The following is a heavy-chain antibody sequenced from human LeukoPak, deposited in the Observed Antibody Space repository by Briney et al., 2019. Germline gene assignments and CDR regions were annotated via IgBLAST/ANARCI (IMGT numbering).Heavy chain of an antibody. J-gene: IGHJ4*02. Sequence: SETLSLTCTVSGGSISSSSYYWGWIRQPPGKGLEWIGSIYYSGSTYYNPSLKSRVTISVDTSKNQCSLKLSSVTAADTAVYYCASPSKSGSYFDYWGQGTLVTVSS. CDR2: IYYSGST. D-gene: IGHD1-26*01. CDR3: ASPSKSGSYFDY. V-gene: IGHV4-39*07. CDR1: GGSISSSSYY.